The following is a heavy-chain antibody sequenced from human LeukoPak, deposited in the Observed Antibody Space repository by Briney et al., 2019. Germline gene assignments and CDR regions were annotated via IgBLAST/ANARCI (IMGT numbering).Heavy chain of an antibody. J-gene: IGHJ4*02. CDR2: IYYSRST. CDR3: ASQETAAGPLDY. V-gene: IGHV4-39*07. D-gene: IGHD6-13*01. Sequence: SETLSLTCTVSGGSISSSSYYWGWIRQPPGKGLEWIGSIYYSRSTYYNPSLKSRVTISVDTSKNQFSLKLSSVTAADTAVYYCASQETAAGPLDYWGQGTLVTVSS. CDR1: GGSISSSSYY.